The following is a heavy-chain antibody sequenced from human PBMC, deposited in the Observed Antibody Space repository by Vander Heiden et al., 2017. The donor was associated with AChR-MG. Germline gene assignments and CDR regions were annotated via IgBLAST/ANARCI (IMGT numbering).Heavy chain of an antibody. Sequence: VQLVESGGGLVQPGGSLRLSCAASGFTFSNYWMTWGRQAPGKGLEWVANIKPDGSGESYVDSVKGRFTISRDNAKNSLYLQMNSLRAEDTAVYYCATNTGDDWGQGTLVTVSS. CDR1: GFTFSNYW. CDR2: IKPDGSGE. CDR3: ATNTGDD. J-gene: IGHJ4*02. D-gene: IGHD1-1*01. V-gene: IGHV3-7*01.